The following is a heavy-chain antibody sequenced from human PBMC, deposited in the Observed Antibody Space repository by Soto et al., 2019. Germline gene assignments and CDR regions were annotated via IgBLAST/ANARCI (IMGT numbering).Heavy chain of an antibody. Sequence: TFVGLAVRRILKTKGKGLEWVSAISGSGGSTYYADSVKGRFTISRDNSKNTLYLQMNSLRAEDTAVYYCAKEGGNPHPYYYNSSGYSTFAYWRHGSPVIVSS. V-gene: IGHV3-23*01. CDR2: ISGSGGST. CDR1: TFVGLA. J-gene: IGHJ4*01. D-gene: IGHD3-22*01. CDR3: AKEGGNPHPYYYNSSGYSTFAY.